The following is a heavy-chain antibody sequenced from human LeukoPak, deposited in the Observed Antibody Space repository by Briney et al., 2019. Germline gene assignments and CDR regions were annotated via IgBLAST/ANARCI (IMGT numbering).Heavy chain of an antibody. J-gene: IGHJ4*02. CDR1: GFTFSSYA. V-gene: IGHV3-23*01. Sequence: GGSLRLPCAASGFTFSSYALSWVRQAPGKGLEWVSAISGSGGSTYYADSVKGRFTISRDNAKNTLYLQMNSLKAEDTAVYYCARRVLGSSAGSFDYWGQGTLVTVSS. CDR3: ARRVLGSSAGSFDY. CDR2: ISGSGGST. D-gene: IGHD6-6*01.